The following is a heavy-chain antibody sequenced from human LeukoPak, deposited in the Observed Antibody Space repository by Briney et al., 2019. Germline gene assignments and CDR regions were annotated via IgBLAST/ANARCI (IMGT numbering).Heavy chain of an antibody. CDR2: TSVYNGQT. D-gene: IGHD3-10*01. J-gene: IGHJ6*03. CDR3: ARGSDYYTPSGAHYYYMDV. V-gene: IGHV1-18*01. Sequence: ASVKVSRKASGYTLTSYGISWVRQAPGQGLEWMGCTSVYNGQTNYAQKFQARVTMTTDTSTTTAYMELRNLRSDDTAVYYCARGSDYYTPSGAHYYYMDVWGKGTTVTVSS. CDR1: GYTLTSYG.